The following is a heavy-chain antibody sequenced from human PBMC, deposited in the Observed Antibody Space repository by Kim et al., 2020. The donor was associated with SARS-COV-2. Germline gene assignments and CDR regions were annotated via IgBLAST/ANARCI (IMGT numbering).Heavy chain of an antibody. CDR2: INTNTGNP. Sequence: ASVKVSCKASGYTFTSYAMNWVRQAPGQGLEWMGWINTNTGNPTYAQGFTGRFVFSLDTSVSTAYLQISSLKAEDTAVYYCARDGTSSSWYEDPYHIYYFDYWGQGTLVTVSS. J-gene: IGHJ4*02. CDR3: ARDGTSSSWYEDPYHIYYFDY. D-gene: IGHD6-13*01. V-gene: IGHV7-4-1*02. CDR1: GYTFTSYA.